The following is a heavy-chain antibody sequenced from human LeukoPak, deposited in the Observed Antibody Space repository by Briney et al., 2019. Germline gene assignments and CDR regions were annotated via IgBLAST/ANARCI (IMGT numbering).Heavy chain of an antibody. CDR1: GGSISSYY. CDR2: IYYSGST. CDR3: ARDQGYYYDGSGYYPSGWFDP. J-gene: IGHJ5*02. D-gene: IGHD3-22*01. Sequence: SETLSLTCTVSGGSISSYYWSWIRQPPGKGLEWIGYIYYSGSTNYNPSLKSRVTISVDTSKNQFSLKLSSVTAADTAVYLCARDQGYYYDGSGYYPSGWFDPWGQGTLVTVSS. V-gene: IGHV4-59*01.